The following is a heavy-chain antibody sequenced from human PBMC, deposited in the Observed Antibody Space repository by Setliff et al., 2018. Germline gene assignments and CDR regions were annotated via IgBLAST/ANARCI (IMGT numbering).Heavy chain of an antibody. V-gene: IGHV3-23*01. Sequence: GGSLRLSCAASGFTFSNHYMNWVRQAPGKGLEWVSAITGSAASTYYADSVKGRFTISRDNSKNTLYLQMNSLRAEDTAVYYCAKRGPYCSGGTCHYYFDYWGQGTLVTVSS. CDR3: AKRGPYCSGGTCHYYFDY. CDR1: GFTFSNHY. CDR2: ITGSAAST. J-gene: IGHJ4*02. D-gene: IGHD2-15*01.